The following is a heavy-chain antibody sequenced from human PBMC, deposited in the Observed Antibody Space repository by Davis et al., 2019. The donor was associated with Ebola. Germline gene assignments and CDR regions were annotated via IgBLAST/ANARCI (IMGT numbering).Heavy chain of an antibody. D-gene: IGHD1-7*01. Sequence: SETLSLTCAVSGGSISSGGYSWSWIRQPPGKGLEWIGYIYYSGSTNYNPSLKSRVTISVDTSKNQFSLNLSSVTAADTALYYCARVEYNWNYKNRHNDPFHIWGQGTMVTVSS. J-gene: IGHJ3*02. CDR3: ARVEYNWNYKNRHNDPFHI. V-gene: IGHV4-61*08. CDR1: GGSISSGGYS. CDR2: IYYSGST.